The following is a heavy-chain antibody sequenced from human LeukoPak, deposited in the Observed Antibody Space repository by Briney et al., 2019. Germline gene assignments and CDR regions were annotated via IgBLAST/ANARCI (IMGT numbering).Heavy chain of an antibody. D-gene: IGHD4-17*01. J-gene: IGHJ3*02. V-gene: IGHV3-53*01. Sequence: GGSLRLSCAASGFTVSSNYMSWVRQAPGKGLEWVSVIYSGGSTYYADSVKGRFTISRDNSKNTLYLQVNSLRAEDTAVYYCARDPPYNTVTSPPDAFDIWGQGTMVTVSS. CDR2: IYSGGST. CDR3: ARDPPYNTVTSPPDAFDI. CDR1: GFTVSSNY.